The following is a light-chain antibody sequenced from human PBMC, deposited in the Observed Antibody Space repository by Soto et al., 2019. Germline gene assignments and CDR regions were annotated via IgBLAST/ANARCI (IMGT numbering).Light chain of an antibody. J-gene: IGLJ1*01. CDR2: EVN. V-gene: IGLV2-14*01. CDR1: SSDVGGYKY. CDR3: NSYTATSDVGI. Sequence: QSALTQPASVSGSPGQSITISCTGTSSDVGGYKYVSWYRQYPGKAPKLMIYEVNNRPSGVSDRFSGSKCGNTAFLTISGLQAEDEALYYCNSYTATSDVGIFGTGTKLTVL.